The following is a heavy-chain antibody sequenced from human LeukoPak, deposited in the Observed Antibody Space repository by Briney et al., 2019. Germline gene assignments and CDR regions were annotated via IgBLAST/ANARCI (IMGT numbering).Heavy chain of an antibody. CDR2: ISAYNGNT. D-gene: IGHD3-3*01. J-gene: IGHJ4*02. V-gene: IGHV1-18*01. CDR1: GYTFTSYG. Sequence: ASVKVSCKASGYTFTSYGISWVRQAPGQGLEWMGWISAYNGNTNYAQKLQGRVTMTTDKSTSTAYMELSSLRSEDTAVYYCARASYYDFWSGSPFDYWGQGTLVTVSS. CDR3: ARASYYDFWSGSPFDY.